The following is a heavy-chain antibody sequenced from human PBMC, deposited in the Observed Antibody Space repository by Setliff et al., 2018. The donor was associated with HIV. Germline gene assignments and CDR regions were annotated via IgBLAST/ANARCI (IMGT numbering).Heavy chain of an antibody. Sequence: SETLSLTCTVSGGSVSSGSYYWSWLRQPPGKGLEWIGYIYYSGSTKHNPSLKSRVTISLDTSRNQFSLKLTSVTAPDTAVYYCARYSPRGYTLTGPYWGQGTLVTVSS. CDR3: ARYSPRGYTLTGPY. CDR2: IYYSGST. D-gene: IGHD6-25*01. CDR1: GGSVSSGSYY. J-gene: IGHJ4*02. V-gene: IGHV4-61*01.